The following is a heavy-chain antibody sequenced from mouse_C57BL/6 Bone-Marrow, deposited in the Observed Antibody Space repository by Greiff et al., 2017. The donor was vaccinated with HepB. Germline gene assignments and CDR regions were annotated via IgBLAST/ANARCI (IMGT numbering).Heavy chain of an antibody. D-gene: IGHD1-1*01. CDR1: GFNIKDYY. V-gene: IGHV14-2*01. Sequence: VQLKESGAELVKPGASVKLSCTASGFNIKDYYMHWVKQRTEQGLEWIGRIDPEDGETKNAPKFQGKATITADTSSNTAYLQLSSLTSEDTAVYYCARTTTWAMDYWGQGTSVTVSS. CDR2: IDPEDGET. CDR3: ARTTTWAMDY. J-gene: IGHJ4*01.